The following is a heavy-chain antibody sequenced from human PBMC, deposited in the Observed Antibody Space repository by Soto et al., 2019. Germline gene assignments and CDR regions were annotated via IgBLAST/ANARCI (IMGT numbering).Heavy chain of an antibody. CDR2: INGGNGDT. Sequence: VQLVQSEAEVKKPGASVKVSCKASGYTLSSYGIHWVRQAPGQRLEWMGWINGGNGDTMYAQKFQDRVTMTRGTSANTAYMEASRLASNDTAVYYCARGRSLFRAGDTTVNFFDYWGQGTLVTVSS. V-gene: IGHV1-3*01. CDR3: ARGRSLFRAGDTTVNFFDY. J-gene: IGHJ4*02. CDR1: GYTLSSYG. D-gene: IGHD4-17*01.